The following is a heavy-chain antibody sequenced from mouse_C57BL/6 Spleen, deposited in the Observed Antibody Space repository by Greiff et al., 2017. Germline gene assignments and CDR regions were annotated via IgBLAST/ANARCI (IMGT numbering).Heavy chain of an antibody. D-gene: IGHD1-1*01. CDR1: GYTFTSYW. CDR3: TTVVTYYFDY. CDR2: IHPNSGST. Sequence: QVQLQQPGAELVKPGASVKLSCKASGYTFTSYWMHWVKQRPGQGLEWIGMIHPNSGSTNYNEKFKSKATLTVDKSSSTAYMQLSSLTSEDSAVYYCTTVVTYYFDYWGQGTTLTVSS. J-gene: IGHJ2*01. V-gene: IGHV1-64*01.